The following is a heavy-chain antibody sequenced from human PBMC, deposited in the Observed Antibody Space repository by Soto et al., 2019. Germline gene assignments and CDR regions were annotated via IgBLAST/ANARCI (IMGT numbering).Heavy chain of an antibody. CDR1: GYTFSMSG. Sequence: QGQLVQSGAEVKKPGASVKVSCKSSGYTFSMSGISWVRQAPGQGLEWMGWISGYNGNTNYEQKFQDRVTMTTDTTTNTAYMELRSLRSDDTAVYYCAREGPRPDYYYGMDVWGQGTTVTVSS. J-gene: IGHJ6*02. V-gene: IGHV1-18*01. CDR3: AREGPRPDYYYGMDV. CDR2: ISGYNGNT.